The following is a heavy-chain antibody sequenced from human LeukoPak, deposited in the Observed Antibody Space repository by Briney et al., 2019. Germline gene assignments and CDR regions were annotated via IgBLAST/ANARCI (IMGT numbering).Heavy chain of an antibody. D-gene: IGHD6-19*01. CDR2: IYYSVST. V-gene: IGHV4-30-4*08. CDR1: RGSISRGDYY. CDR3: ASGIAVAGT. Sequence: SQTLSLTCTLSRGSISRGDYYWSWIRQPPGKGLEWIGYIYYSVSTYYNPSLKSRVTISLDTSQHQSYLKLSSVTAADTAVYYCASGIAVAGTWGQGTLVTVSS. J-gene: IGHJ4*02.